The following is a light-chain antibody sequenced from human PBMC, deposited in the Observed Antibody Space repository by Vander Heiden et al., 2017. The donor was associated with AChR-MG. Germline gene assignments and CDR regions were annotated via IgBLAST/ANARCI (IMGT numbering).Light chain of an antibody. CDR2: RNN. CDR1: SSNIGSKY. CDR3: AAWDDSLSGRV. V-gene: IGLV1-47*01. Sequence: QSVLTQPPSASGTPGQRVTISCSGSSSNIGSKYVYWYQQLPGTAPKLLIYRNNQRPSGVPDRFSGSKSGTSAYLAISGLRSEDEADYYCAAWDDSLSGRVFGGGTKLTGL. J-gene: IGLJ3*02.